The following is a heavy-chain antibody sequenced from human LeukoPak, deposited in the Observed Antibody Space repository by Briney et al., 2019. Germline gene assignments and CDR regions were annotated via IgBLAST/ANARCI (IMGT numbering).Heavy chain of an antibody. V-gene: IGHV4-59*11. D-gene: IGHD3-9*01. CDR3: ARGYYDILTGYYMAYYFDY. CDR2: IYYSGGT. Sequence: SETLSLTCTVSGGSISSHYWNWIRQPPGKGLEWVGYIYYSGGTNYNPSLKSRVTISVDTSKNQFSLKLSSVTAADTAVYYCARGYYDILTGYYMAYYFDYWGQGTLVTVSS. J-gene: IGHJ4*02. CDR1: GGSISSHY.